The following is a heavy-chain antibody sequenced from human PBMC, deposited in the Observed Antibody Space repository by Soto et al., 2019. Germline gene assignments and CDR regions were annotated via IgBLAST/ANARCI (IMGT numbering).Heavy chain of an antibody. CDR3: ARDHASDYGDCADI. J-gene: IGHJ4*02. V-gene: IGHV3-11*01. D-gene: IGHD4-17*01. CDR1: GFTFGDYY. CDR2: ISGSGSIL. Sequence: QVQLVASGGDLVEPGGSLRLSCAASGFTFGDYYMSWIRQAPGKGLEWVSYISGSGSILYYSDSVKGRFTISRDNAKNSLYLQMNILRVDDTALYYCARDHASDYGDCADIWGQGTLVTVSS.